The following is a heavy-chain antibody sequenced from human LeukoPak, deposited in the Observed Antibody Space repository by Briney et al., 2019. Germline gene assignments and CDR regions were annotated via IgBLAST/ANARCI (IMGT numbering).Heavy chain of an antibody. D-gene: IGHD3-9*01. CDR2: KHHRWSF. J-gene: IGHJ5*01. CDR1: GGSIRNYY. V-gene: IGHV4-59*12. CDR3: ARDLTRYYDILTAYSRFDS. Sequence: SDTLSLTRTFWGGSIRNYYWSWMRQPPRKGLEWIGYKHHRWSFNYNPSLKSRVTISVDTSKNLFSLKLSSVIAADTAVYYCARDLTRYYDILTAYSRFDSWGQGTLVTVSS.